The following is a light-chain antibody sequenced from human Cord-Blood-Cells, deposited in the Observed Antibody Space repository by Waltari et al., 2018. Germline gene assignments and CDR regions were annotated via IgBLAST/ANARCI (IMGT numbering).Light chain of an antibody. CDR3: QQYNNRRT. J-gene: IGKJ1*01. CDR1: QSVSSN. V-gene: IGKV3-15*01. CDR2: GAS. Sequence: EIVMTQSPATLSVSPGERATLSCRASQSVSSNLAWYQQKPGQAPRLRIYGASTRATGIPARFSGSGSGTEFKLTISSLQSEDFAVYFCQQYNNRRTFGQGTKVEIK.